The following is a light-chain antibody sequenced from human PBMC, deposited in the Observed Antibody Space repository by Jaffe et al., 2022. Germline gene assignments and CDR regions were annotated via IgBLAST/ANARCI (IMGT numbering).Light chain of an antibody. V-gene: IGLV2-14*03. CDR2: DVT. J-gene: IGLJ2*01. Sequence: QSALTQPASVSGFPGQSITISCTGSSSDVGGYNYVSWYQQHPVKAPKLLIYDVTTRPSGVSNRFSGSKSGNTASLTITGLQAEDEADYYCSSYTSTNSVLFGGGTKLTVL. CDR1: SSDVGGYNY. CDR3: SSYTSTNSVL.